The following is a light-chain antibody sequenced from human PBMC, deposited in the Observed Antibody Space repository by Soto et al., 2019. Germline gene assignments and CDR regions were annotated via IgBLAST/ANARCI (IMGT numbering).Light chain of an antibody. CDR3: AAWDDSLNGYV. V-gene: IGLV1-44*01. J-gene: IGLJ1*01. CDR1: GTYT. Sequence: GTYTVNWYQQLPGAAPKLLIYSTSQRPSGVPDRFSASKSGTSASLAISGLQSEDEAEYYCAAWDDSLNGYVFGPGTKLTVL. CDR2: STS.